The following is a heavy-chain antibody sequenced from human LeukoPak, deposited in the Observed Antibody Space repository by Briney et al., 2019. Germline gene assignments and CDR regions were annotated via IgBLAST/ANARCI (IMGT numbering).Heavy chain of an antibody. Sequence: PGGSLRLSCAASGFTFSSYGMHWVRQAPGKGLEWVAVISYDGSNKYYADSVKGRFTISRDNSKNTLYLQMNSLRAEDTAVYYCVVGDGMDVWGQGTTVTVSS. D-gene: IGHD1-26*01. CDR2: ISYDGSNK. J-gene: IGHJ6*02. CDR1: GFTFSSYG. CDR3: VVGDGMDV. V-gene: IGHV3-30*03.